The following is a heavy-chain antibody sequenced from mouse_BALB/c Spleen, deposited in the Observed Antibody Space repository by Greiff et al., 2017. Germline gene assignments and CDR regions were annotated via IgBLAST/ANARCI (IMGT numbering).Heavy chain of an antibody. CDR3: ARGGLRPFAY. V-gene: IGHV1-7*01. D-gene: IGHD2-4*01. CDR2: INPSTGYT. CDR1: GYTFTSYW. J-gene: IGHJ3*01. Sequence: VQLQQSGAELAKPGASVKMSCKASGYTFTSYWMHWVKQRPGQGLEWIGYINPSTGYTEYNQKFKDKATLTADKSSSTAYMQLSSLTSEDSAVYYCARGGLRPFAYWGQGTLVTVSA.